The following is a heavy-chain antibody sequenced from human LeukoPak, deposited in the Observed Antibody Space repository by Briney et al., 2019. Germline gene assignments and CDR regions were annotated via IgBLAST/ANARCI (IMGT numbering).Heavy chain of an antibody. V-gene: IGHV3-30*18. J-gene: IGHJ6*02. Sequence: PGRSLRLSCAASGFTFSSYGMHWVRQAPGKGLEWVAVKSYDGSNKYYADSVKGRFTISRDNSKNTLYLQMNSLRAEDTAVYYCAKDLYNFWSGYYYYYGMDVWGQGTTVTVSS. CDR2: KSYDGSNK. CDR1: GFTFSSYG. CDR3: AKDLYNFWSGYYYYYGMDV. D-gene: IGHD3-3*01.